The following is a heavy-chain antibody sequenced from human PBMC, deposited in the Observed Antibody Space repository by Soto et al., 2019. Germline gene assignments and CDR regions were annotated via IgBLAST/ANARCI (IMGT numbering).Heavy chain of an antibody. Sequence: EAQLLESGGGFVQPGGSLRLSCAASGFTFNNFAMSWVRQAPGKGLEWVSAISNSGDDTYYADSVKGRFTISRDNSRNTLELQMNSLSAEDMAFYPCAKDLEGSGGGNCHWGVNGLDIWGQGTMVTVSS. CDR2: ISNSGDDT. CDR3: AKDLEGSGGGNCHWGVNGLDI. CDR1: GFTFNNFA. D-gene: IGHD2-15*01. J-gene: IGHJ3*02. V-gene: IGHV3-23*01.